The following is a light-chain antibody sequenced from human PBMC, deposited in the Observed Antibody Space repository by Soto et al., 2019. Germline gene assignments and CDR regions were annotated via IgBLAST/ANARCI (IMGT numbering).Light chain of an antibody. V-gene: IGKV3-20*01. J-gene: IGKJ3*01. CDR1: QSVSSSY. CDR2: GAS. CDR3: QQYGSSPFT. Sequence: EIVLTQSPGTLSLSPGERATLSCRASQSVSSSYLAWYQQKPGQAPRLLIYGASSRATGIPDRFSGSGSGTDFTLTLSRLEPEDFGVYYCQQYGSSPFTFGPGTKVDIK.